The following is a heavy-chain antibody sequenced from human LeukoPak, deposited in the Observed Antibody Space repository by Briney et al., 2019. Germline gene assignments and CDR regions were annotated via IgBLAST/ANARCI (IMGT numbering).Heavy chain of an antibody. Sequence: GGSLRLSCAASGFTFSDYYMNWFRQAPGKGLEWISYTHSDGGTTSFADSVKGRFTVSRDNANNALDLQMSSLRAEDTAIYYCAREPGSSGSYWGQGTLVTVSS. V-gene: IGHV3-11*01. D-gene: IGHD3-22*01. J-gene: IGHJ4*02. CDR3: AREPGSSGSY. CDR1: GFTFSDYY. CDR2: THSDGGTT.